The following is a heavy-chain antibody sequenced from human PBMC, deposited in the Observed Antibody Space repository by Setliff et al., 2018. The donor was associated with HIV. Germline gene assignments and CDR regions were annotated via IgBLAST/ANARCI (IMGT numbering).Heavy chain of an antibody. CDR3: ARGGSGYSYGYEYYGMDV. CDR1: GYTFTSYG. J-gene: IGHJ6*02. D-gene: IGHD5-18*01. Sequence: GASVKVSCKASGYTFTSYGISWVRQAPGQGLEWMGWISAYNGNTNYAQKLQDRVTMTTDTSTSTAYMELRSLRSDDTAVYYCARGGSGYSYGYEYYGMDVWGQGTTVTVSS. CDR2: ISAYNGNT. V-gene: IGHV1-18*01.